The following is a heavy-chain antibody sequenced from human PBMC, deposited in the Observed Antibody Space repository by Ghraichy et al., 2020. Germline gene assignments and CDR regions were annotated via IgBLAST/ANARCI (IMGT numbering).Heavy chain of an antibody. CDR2: INHSGST. CDR3: ARGRWELLRHYFDY. J-gene: IGHJ4*02. Sequence: SETLSLTCAVYGGSFSGYYWSWIRQPPGEGLEWIGEINHSGSTNYNPSLKSRVTISVDTSKNQFSLKLSSVTAADTAVYYCARGRWELLRHYFDYWGQGTLVTVSS. D-gene: IGHD1-26*01. V-gene: IGHV4-34*01. CDR1: GGSFSGYY.